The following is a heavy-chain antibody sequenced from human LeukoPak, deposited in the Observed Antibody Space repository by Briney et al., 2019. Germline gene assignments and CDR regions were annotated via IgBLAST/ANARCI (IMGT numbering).Heavy chain of an antibody. CDR3: AREFLPTGAHTDAFDI. Sequence: AGSLRLSCAASRSTFSNYWVHWVRQAPGKELVWVSRINGDGTSISYADPVKGRFTISRDNAKNTVDLQMNSLTAEDTAVYLCAREFLPTGAHTDAFDIWGQGTMVTVSS. D-gene: IGHD7-27*01. V-gene: IGHV3-74*01. J-gene: IGHJ3*02. CDR2: INGDGTSI. CDR1: RSTFSNYW.